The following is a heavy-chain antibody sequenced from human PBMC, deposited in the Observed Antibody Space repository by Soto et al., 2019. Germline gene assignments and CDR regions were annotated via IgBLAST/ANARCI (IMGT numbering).Heavy chain of an antibody. V-gene: IGHV3-30-3*01. J-gene: IGHJ4*02. D-gene: IGHD3-22*01. CDR2: ISYDGSNK. Sequence: GGSLRLSCAASGFTFSSYAMHWVRQAPGKGLEWVAVISYDGSNKYYADSVKGRFTISRDNSKNTLYLQMNSLRAEDTAVYYCAREPTPDYYDSSGYSYYFDYWGQGTLVTVSS. CDR1: GFTFSSYA. CDR3: AREPTPDYYDSSGYSYYFDY.